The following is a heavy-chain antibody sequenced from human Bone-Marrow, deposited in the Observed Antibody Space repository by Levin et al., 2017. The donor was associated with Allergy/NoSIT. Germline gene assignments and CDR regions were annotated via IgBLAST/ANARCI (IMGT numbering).Heavy chain of an antibody. CDR1: GFSFVDYF. CDR3: ARGPNDFGVSPPFDM. V-gene: IGHV1-2*06. D-gene: IGHD4-17*01. J-gene: IGHJ3*02. CDR2: IDPTSADT. Sequence: GASVKVSCKTSGFSFVDYFIHWVRQAPGQGLEWMGRIDPTSADTIYTQRFQGRVTLTRDTSISTAYMDLRRLTSDDTAVYYCARGPNDFGVSPPFDMWGQGTLVTLSS.